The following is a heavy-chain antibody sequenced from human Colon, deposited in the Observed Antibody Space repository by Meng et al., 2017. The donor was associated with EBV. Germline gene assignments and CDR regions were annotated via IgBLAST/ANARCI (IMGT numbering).Heavy chain of an antibody. D-gene: IGHD4-17*01. V-gene: IGHV3-23*04. CDR1: GFTFSNYA. J-gene: IGHJ5*02. CDR3: APRKDYGAP. Sequence: QFVECGGVVVQPGGSLRLSCAASGFTFSNYAMSWVRQAPGKGLEWVSSISDNGGSTYYADSVKGRFTVSRDNSKNTLYLQMNSLRAEDTAVYYCAPRKDYGAPWGQGTLVTVPS. CDR2: ISDNGGST.